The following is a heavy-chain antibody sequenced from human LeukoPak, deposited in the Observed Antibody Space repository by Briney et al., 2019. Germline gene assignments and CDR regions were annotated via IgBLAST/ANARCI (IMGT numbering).Heavy chain of an antibody. CDR3: AKDGNLYDSGGAGVDI. Sequence: GGSLRLSCAASGFTFSSYGMHWVRQAPGKGLEWVAFIRYDGSNKYYADSVKGRFTISRDNSKNTLYLQMNSLRAEDTAVYYCAKDGNLYDSGGAGVDIWGQGTMVTVSS. J-gene: IGHJ3*02. V-gene: IGHV3-30*02. D-gene: IGHD3-22*01. CDR2: IRYDGSNK. CDR1: GFTFSSYG.